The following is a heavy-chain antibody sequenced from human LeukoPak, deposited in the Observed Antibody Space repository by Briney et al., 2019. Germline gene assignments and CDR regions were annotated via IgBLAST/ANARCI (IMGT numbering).Heavy chain of an antibody. D-gene: IGHD7-27*01. J-gene: IGHJ4*02. CDR2: IGTSGGDI. CDR1: GFIFSSYV. CDR3: ARDPNWGSGY. Sequence: PGGSLRLSSAASGFIFSSYVMIWVRQAPGKGLEWVSIIGTSGGDIHYADSVKGRFSISRDNSKNTLSLQMNRLRVDDTAVYYCARDPNWGSGYWGQGTLVTVSS. V-gene: IGHV3-23*01.